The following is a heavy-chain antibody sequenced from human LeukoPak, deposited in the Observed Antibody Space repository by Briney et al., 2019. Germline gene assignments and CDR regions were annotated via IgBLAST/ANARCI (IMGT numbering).Heavy chain of an antibody. CDR3: VKESIAGEPAGDSGY. Sequence: GGSLRLSCSASGFTFSTYPMHWVRQAPGKGLQHVSAISSNGVSTYYADSVKGRFTISRDNSKTTLYLQMTGLRAEDTAVYYCVKESIAGEPAGDSGYWGQGTLVTVSS. J-gene: IGHJ4*02. V-gene: IGHV3-64D*06. CDR1: GFTFSTYP. CDR2: ISSNGVST. D-gene: IGHD1-20*01.